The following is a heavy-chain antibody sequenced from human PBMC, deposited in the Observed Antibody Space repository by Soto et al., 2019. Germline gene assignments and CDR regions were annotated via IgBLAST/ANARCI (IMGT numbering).Heavy chain of an antibody. D-gene: IGHD4-4*01. CDR3: ARGMTTVTTFDY. CDR2: IYHSAST. J-gene: IGHJ4*02. V-gene: IGHV4-30-2*01. CDR1: GGSISSGGYS. Sequence: TLSLTCAVSGGSISSGGYSWSWIRQPPGKGLEWIGYIYHSASTYYNPSLKSRVTISVDRSKNQFSLKLSSVTAADTAVYYCARGMTTVTTFDYWGQGTLVTVSS.